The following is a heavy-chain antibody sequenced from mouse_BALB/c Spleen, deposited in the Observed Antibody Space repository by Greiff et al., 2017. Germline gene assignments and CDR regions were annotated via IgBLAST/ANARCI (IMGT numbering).Heavy chain of an antibody. CDR3: ARGGITTVVADY. J-gene: IGHJ2*01. D-gene: IGHD1-1*01. Sequence: EVKLMESGPSLVKPSQTLSLTCSVTGDSITSGYWNWIRKFPGNKLEYMGYISYSGSTYYNPSLKSRISITRDTSKNQYYLQLNSVTTEDTATYYCARGGITTVVADYWGQGTTLTVSS. V-gene: IGHV3-8*02. CDR2: ISYSGST. CDR1: GDSITSGY.